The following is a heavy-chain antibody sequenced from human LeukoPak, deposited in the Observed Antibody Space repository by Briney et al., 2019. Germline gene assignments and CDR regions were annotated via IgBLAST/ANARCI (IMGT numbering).Heavy chain of an antibody. D-gene: IGHD2-2*02. CDR2: ISSISSYI. CDR3: ARDKGYCSSTSCYRDDYFDY. Sequence: PGGSLRLSCAASGFTFSSYGMHWVRHAPGKGLEWVSSISSISSYIYYAESVKGRFTISRDNAKNSLYLQMNSLRAEDTAVYYCARDKGYCSSTSCYRDDYFDYWGQGTLVTVSS. CDR1: GFTFSSYG. J-gene: IGHJ4*02. V-gene: IGHV3-21*01.